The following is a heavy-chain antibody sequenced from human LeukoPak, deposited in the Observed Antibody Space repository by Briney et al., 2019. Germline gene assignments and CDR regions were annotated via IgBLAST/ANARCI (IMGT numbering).Heavy chain of an antibody. CDR2: IDPSGGST. V-gene: IGHV1-46*01. CDR1: GYTFTSYY. D-gene: IGHD1-1*01. J-gene: IGHJ6*03. CDR3: ASLDWNDGNYYYMDV. Sequence: ASVKVSCNASGYTFTSYYMHWVRQAPGQGREWMGIIDPSGGSTSYAQKFQGRVTMTRDMSTSTAYMELSSLRSEDTAVYYCASLDWNDGNYYYMDVWGKGTTVTVSS.